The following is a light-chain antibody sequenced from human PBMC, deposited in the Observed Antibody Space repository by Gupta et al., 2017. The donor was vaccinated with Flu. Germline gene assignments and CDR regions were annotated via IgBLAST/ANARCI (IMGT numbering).Light chain of an antibody. J-gene: IGKJ4*01. V-gene: IGKV3-11*01. CDR3: QQRSNCPQINT. CDR1: QNIVTY. Sequence: EVVLTQSPATLSLSPGERATLFCRASQNIVTYLAWYQQKPGQIPRLLISDASNRATGIPARFSCSGSGTDFTLTISSLEPEDFAVYYCQQRSNCPQINTFGGGTKVEIK. CDR2: DAS.